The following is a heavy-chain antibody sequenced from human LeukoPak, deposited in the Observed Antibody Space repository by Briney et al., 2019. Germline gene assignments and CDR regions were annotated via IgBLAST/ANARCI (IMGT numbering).Heavy chain of an antibody. V-gene: IGHV4-4*07. CDR2: IYSSGST. D-gene: IGHD3-3*01. CDR3: ARGLLGITIFGVVTPGLGWFDP. J-gene: IGHJ5*02. Sequence: SETLSLTCTVSGGSISSYYWSWIRQPAGKGLEWIGHIYSSGSTNYNPSLQSRVTMSVDTSKNQFSLKLSSVTAADTAVYYCARGLLGITIFGVVTPGLGWFDPWGQGTLVTVSS. CDR1: GGSISSYY.